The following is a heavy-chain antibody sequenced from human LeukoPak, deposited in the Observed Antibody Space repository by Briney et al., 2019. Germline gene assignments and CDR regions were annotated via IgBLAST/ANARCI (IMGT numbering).Heavy chain of an antibody. CDR1: GFTFRTHA. Sequence: GGSLTLSCAASGFTFRTHAMSWVRQAPGKGLEWVSLIGANGNNTYYVDSVKGRFTISRDNSKSTLYLQMNSLGAADTAVYYCPTVDWWNRARVYGGQGTRVTVSS. J-gene: IGHJ4*02. CDR3: PTVDWWNRARVY. V-gene: IGHV3-23*01. CDR2: IGANGNNT. D-gene: IGHD1-1*01.